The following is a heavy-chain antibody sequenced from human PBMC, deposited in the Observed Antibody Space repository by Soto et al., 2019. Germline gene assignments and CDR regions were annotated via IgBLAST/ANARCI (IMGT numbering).Heavy chain of an antibody. CDR1: GGNISNINC. D-gene: IGHD5-18*01. CDR2: IYHSGST. J-gene: IGHJ4*02. CDR3: ATKPCDGYTGYYFEY. V-gene: IGHV4-4*01. Sequence: HSYAVSGGNISNINCWRRVRKTPGKGLEGIGEIYHSGSTNYNPSLKSRVTISVDKSKNRFSLKLSSVTAADTAVYSCATKPCDGYTGYYFEYWGQGNLV.